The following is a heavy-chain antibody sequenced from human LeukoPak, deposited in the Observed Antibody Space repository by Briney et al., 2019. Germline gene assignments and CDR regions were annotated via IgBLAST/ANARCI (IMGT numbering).Heavy chain of an antibody. Sequence: GESLKISCKGSGYNFTTYWVGWVCQMPGKGLEWMGTIYPGDSDVRYSPSFQGQVTISVDRSISTAYLQWNSLKASDTAIYYCARHFIVVVPSSLRIGTYSYYMDVWGKGTTVTVSS. V-gene: IGHV5-51*01. D-gene: IGHD2-2*01. CDR3: ARHFIVVVPSSLRIGTYSYYMDV. CDR2: IYPGDSDV. CDR1: GYNFTTYW. J-gene: IGHJ6*03.